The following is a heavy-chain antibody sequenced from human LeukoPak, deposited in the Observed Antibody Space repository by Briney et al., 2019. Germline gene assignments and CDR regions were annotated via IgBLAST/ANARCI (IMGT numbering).Heavy chain of an antibody. Sequence: SETLSLTCTVSGGSISSSSYYWGWIRQPPGKGLEWIGSIYYSGSTYYNPSLKSRVTISVDTSKNQFSLKLSSVTAADTAVYYCARDGAVYYYDSSGYYSAWGQGTLVTVSS. D-gene: IGHD3-22*01. J-gene: IGHJ5*02. CDR3: ARDGAVYYYDSSGYYSA. CDR1: GGSISSSSYY. CDR2: IYYSGST. V-gene: IGHV4-39*07.